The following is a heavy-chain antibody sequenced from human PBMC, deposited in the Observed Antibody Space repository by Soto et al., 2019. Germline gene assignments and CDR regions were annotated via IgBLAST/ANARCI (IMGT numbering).Heavy chain of an antibody. D-gene: IGHD3-16*01. V-gene: IGHV6-1*01. Sequence: LSQTLSLPCDISGDSVSSSSAAWNWIRQSPSRGLEWLGRTYYRSKWIHEYTVSMESRITINPDTSKNQFSLHIYSVTPEDTAVYYCAGVVWLRGMDVWGQGTPVTVSS. CDR1: GDSVSSSSAA. CDR3: AGVVWLRGMDV. CDR2: TYYRSKWIH. J-gene: IGHJ6*02.